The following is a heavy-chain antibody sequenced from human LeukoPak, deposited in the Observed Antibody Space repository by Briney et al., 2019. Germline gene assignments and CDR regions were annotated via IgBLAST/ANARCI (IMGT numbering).Heavy chain of an antibody. CDR3: AKEQEYQLLYGTDGYFDY. J-gene: IGHJ4*02. D-gene: IGHD2-2*02. V-gene: IGHV3-30*02. Sequence: GGSLRLSCAAFGFTFSSYGMHWVRQAPGKGLEWVAFIRYDGSNKYYADSVKGRFTISRDNSKNTLYLQMNSLRAEDTAVYYCAKEQEYQLLYGTDGYFDYWGQGTLVTVSS. CDR2: IRYDGSNK. CDR1: GFTFSSYG.